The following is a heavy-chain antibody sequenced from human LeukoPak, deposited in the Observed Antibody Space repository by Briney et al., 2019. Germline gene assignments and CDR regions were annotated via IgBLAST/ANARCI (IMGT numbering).Heavy chain of an antibody. D-gene: IGHD5-12*01. V-gene: IGHV1-18*01. CDR1: GYTFTSYG. Sequence: GASLKVSCKASGYTFTSYGISWVRQAPGQGLEWMGWISAYNGNTNYAQKLQGRVTMTTDTSTSTAYMELRSLRSDDTAVYYCARDRRDGYHKRYYFDYWGQGTLVTVSS. CDR3: ARDRRDGYHKRYYFDY. J-gene: IGHJ4*02. CDR2: ISAYNGNT.